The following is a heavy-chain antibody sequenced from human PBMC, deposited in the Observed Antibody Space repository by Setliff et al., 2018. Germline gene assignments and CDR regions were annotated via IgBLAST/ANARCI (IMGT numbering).Heavy chain of an antibody. J-gene: IGHJ3*02. V-gene: IGHV3-21*01. CDR2: ISPSSTYI. Sequence: GGSLRLSCAASGFIFSSYSFHWVRQAPGEGLEWVSSISPSSTYIYYADSVEGRFTISRDNAKNSLYLQMNSLGAEDTAVYYCARSPANGGHDAFDIWGQGTMVTVSS. CDR1: GFIFSSYS. D-gene: IGHD6-25*01. CDR3: ARSPANGGHDAFDI.